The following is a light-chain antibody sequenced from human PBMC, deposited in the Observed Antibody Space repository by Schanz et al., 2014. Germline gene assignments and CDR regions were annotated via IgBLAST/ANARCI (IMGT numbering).Light chain of an antibody. J-gene: IGKJ2*01. V-gene: IGKV3D-20*02. CDR2: GAS. CDR3: HQRANWPRT. Sequence: EIVLTQSPGTLSLSPGERATLSCRASQSVSSSYLAWYQQKPGQAPRLLIHGASSRASGIPDRFSGSGSGIDFTLTISSLEPEDFAVYYCHQRANWPRTFGQGTKLEIK. CDR1: QSVSSSY.